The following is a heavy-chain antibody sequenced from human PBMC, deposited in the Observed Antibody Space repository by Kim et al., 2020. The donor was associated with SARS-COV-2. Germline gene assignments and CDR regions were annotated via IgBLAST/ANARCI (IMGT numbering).Heavy chain of an antibody. CDR1: GGTFSSYT. J-gene: IGHJ6*02. Sequence: SVKVSCKASGGTFSSYTISWVRQAPGQGLEWMGRIIPILGIANYAQKFQGRVTITADKSTSTAYMELSSLRSEDTAVYYCARDIVTGTPWGDSPYGMDVWGQGTTVTVSS. CDR3: ARDIVTGTPWGDSPYGMDV. D-gene: IGHD1-20*01. CDR2: IIPILGIA. V-gene: IGHV1-69*04.